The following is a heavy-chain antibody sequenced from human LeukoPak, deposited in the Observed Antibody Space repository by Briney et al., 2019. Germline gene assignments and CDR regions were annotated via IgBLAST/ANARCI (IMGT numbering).Heavy chain of an antibody. D-gene: IGHD3-22*01. V-gene: IGHV4-59*08. Sequence: PSETLSLTCTVPGGSISSYYWSWIRQPPGKGLEWIGYIYYSGSTNYNPSLKSRVTISVDTSKNQFSLKLSSVTAADTAVYYCASRKFSGYSPFDYWGQGTLVTVSS. CDR3: ASRKFSGYSPFDY. CDR2: IYYSGST. J-gene: IGHJ4*02. CDR1: GGSISSYY.